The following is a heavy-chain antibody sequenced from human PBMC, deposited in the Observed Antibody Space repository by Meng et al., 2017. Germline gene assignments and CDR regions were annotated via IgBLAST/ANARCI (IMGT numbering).Heavy chain of an antibody. Sequence: ASVKVSCKASGYTFTSYDISWVRQATGQGLEWMGWMNPNSGNTGYAQKFQGRVTMTRNTSISTAYMELRILRSEDTAVYYCSRGGFDIVTGYYAPVPHYGMDVWGQGTTVTVSS. D-gene: IGHD3-9*01. CDR3: SRGGFDIVTGYYAPVPHYGMDV. CDR1: GYTFTSYD. J-gene: IGHJ6*02. V-gene: IGHV1-8*01. CDR2: MNPNSGNT.